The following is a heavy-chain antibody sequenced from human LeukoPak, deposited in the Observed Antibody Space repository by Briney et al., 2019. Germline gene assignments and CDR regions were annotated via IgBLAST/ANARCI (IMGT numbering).Heavy chain of an antibody. CDR3: ARRPGYCSGGSCYSESKRYYFDY. D-gene: IGHD2-15*01. CDR2: IIPIFGTA. CDR1: GGTFGNYA. J-gene: IGHJ4*02. Sequence: ASVKVSSKASGGTFGNYAINWVRQAPGQGLEWMGGIIPIFGTANYAQKFQGRVTITADESTSTAYMELSSLRSEDTAVYYCARRPGYCSGGSCYSESKRYYFDYWGQGTLVTVSS. V-gene: IGHV1-69*13.